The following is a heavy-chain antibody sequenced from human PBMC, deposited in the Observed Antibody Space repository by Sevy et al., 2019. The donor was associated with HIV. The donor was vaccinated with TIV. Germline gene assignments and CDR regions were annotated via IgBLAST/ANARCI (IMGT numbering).Heavy chain of an antibody. CDR1: GGSISGYC. CDR3: ARQRVTFDILTGWNYYGVDV. Sequence: SETLSLTCTVSGGSISGYCWNWIRQPPGKGLEWIGYMYSSANTDYNPSLKNRVSISVDLSENQFSLKLNSVTAADTAVYYCARQRVTFDILTGWNYYGVDVWGQGTTVTVSS. V-gene: IGHV4-59*08. J-gene: IGHJ6*02. D-gene: IGHD3-9*01. CDR2: MYSSANT.